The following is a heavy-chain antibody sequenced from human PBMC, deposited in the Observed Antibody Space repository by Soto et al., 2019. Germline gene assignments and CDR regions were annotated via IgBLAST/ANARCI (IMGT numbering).Heavy chain of an antibody. Sequence: GESLTLSCKVAGYSFTIYWIGWVSQMPGKGLEWMGSIYPGDSDTRYSPSFQGQVTISADKSISTAYLQWSSLKASDTTMYYCARQGSITAARGALFLFDSWGQGTLVTVSS. CDR2: IYPGDSDT. CDR1: GYSFTIYW. CDR3: ARQGSITAARGALFLFDS. J-gene: IGHJ5*01. V-gene: IGHV5-51*01. D-gene: IGHD6-6*01.